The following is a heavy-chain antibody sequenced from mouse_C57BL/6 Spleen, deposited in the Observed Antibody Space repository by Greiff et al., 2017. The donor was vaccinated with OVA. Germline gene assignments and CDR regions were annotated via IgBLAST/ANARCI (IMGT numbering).Heavy chain of an antibody. CDR1: GFTFSDYG. Sequence: EVHLVESGGGLVKPGGSLKLSCAASGFTFSDYGMHWVRQAPEKGLEWVAYISSGSSTIYYADTVKGRFTISRDNAKNTLFLQMTSLRSEDTAMYYCARRDYYGNYDYFDYWGQGTTLTVSS. CDR2: ISSGSSTI. CDR3: ARRDYYGNYDYFDY. V-gene: IGHV5-17*01. J-gene: IGHJ2*01. D-gene: IGHD2-1*01.